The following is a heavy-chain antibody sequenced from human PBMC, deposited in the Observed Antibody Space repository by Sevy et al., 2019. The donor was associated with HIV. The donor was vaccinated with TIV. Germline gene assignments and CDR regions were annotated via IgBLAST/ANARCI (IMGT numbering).Heavy chain of an antibody. CDR2: IYTTDSDA. CDR1: GYSFTSSW. CDR3: ARRGASGGWYHFDY. Sequence: GESLKISCKASGYSFTSSWIGWVRQMPGKGLAWMGIIYTTDSDARYSPSFEGQVTISVDKSISTAYLQWSSLKASDTAMYYCARRGASGGWYHFDYWGKGTLVTVS. D-gene: IGHD6-19*01. V-gene: IGHV5-51*01. J-gene: IGHJ4*02.